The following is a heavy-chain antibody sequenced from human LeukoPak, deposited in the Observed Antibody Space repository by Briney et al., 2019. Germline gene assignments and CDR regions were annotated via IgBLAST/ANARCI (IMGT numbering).Heavy chain of an antibody. CDR1: GGSINNYY. V-gene: IGHV4-4*07. D-gene: IGHD2-15*01. Sequence: PSETLSLTCTVSGGSINNYYWSWLRQPAGKGLEWIGRIYTRGSTNYNPSLKSRVTMSVDTSKNQFSLKLSSVTAADTAAYYCARGRYCSADICSGGDAFDIWGQGTMVSVSS. J-gene: IGHJ3*02. CDR3: ARGRYCSADICSGGDAFDI. CDR2: IYTRGST.